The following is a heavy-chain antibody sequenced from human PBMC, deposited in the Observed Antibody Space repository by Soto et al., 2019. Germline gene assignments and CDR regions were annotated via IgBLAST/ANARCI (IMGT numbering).Heavy chain of an antibody. D-gene: IGHD3-22*01. Sequence: SETLSLTCAVSGYSISSGYYWGWIRQPPGKGLEWIGSIYHSGSTYYNPSLKSRVTISVDTSKNQFSLKLSSVTAADTAVYYCARGLSGLFYWGQGTLVTVSS. CDR3: ARGLSGLFY. J-gene: IGHJ4*02. V-gene: IGHV4-38-2*01. CDR2: IYHSGST. CDR1: GYSISSGYY.